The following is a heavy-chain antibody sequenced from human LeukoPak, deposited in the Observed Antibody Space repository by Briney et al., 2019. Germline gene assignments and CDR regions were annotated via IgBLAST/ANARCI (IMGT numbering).Heavy chain of an antibody. CDR1: GFTVSSNY. D-gene: IGHD5-12*01. CDR3: ARDFGGLRYFDY. CDR2: IYSGGST. J-gene: IGHJ4*02. Sequence: GGSLRLSCAASGFTVSSNYMSWVRQAPGVGLEWVSVIYSGGSTYYADSVKGRFTISRDNSKNTLYLQMNSRRAEDTAVYYCARDFGGLRYFDYWGQGTLVTVSS. V-gene: IGHV3-66*02.